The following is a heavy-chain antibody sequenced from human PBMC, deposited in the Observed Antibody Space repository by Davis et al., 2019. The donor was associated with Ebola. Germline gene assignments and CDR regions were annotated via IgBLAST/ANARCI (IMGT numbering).Heavy chain of an antibody. CDR2: ISYDGSNK. CDR3: ARDLGCSSTSCYYREVDYYYYGMDV. D-gene: IGHD2-2*01. J-gene: IGHJ6*02. V-gene: IGHV3-30-3*01. Sequence: GGSLRLSCAASCITLHSYAMHWDRQAPCKGAEWVAVISYDGSNKYYADSVKGPFTITRDNSKNTLYLQMNSLRAEDTAVYYCARDLGCSSTSCYYREVDYYYYGMDVWGQGTTVTVSS. CDR1: CITLHSYA.